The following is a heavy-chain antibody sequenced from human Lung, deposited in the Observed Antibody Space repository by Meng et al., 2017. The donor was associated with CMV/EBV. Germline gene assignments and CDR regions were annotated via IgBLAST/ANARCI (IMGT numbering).Heavy chain of an antibody. CDR2: IHHSGSA. CDR1: GGSMSSGNYY. J-gene: IGHJ4*02. CDR3: ASFDHIPRRNYFDY. Sequence: LPESGPGPVGPSPTPSLTCTVLGGSMSSGNYYWSWIRQPPGKGLEWIGYIHHSGSAYYNPSLKSRVSISVDTSKNQFSLNLNSMTAADTAVYYCASFDHIPRRNYFDYWGQGTLVTVSS. D-gene: IGHD2-21*01. V-gene: IGHV4-30-4*01.